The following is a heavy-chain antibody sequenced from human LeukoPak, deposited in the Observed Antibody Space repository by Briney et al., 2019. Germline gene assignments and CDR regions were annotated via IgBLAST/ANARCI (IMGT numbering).Heavy chain of an antibody. J-gene: IGHJ4*02. CDR1: GFTFSSYW. CDR2: ISGSGGST. V-gene: IGHV3-23*01. Sequence: GGSLRLSCAASGFTFSSYWMSWVRQAPGKGLEWVSAISGSGGSTYYADSVKGRFTISRDNSKNTLYLQMNSLRAEDTAVYYCAPDIVVVPAATDYWGQGTLVTVSS. CDR3: APDIVVVPAATDY. D-gene: IGHD2-2*01.